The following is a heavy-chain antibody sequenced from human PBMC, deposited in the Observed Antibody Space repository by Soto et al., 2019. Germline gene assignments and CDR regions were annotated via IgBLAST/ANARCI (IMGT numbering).Heavy chain of an antibody. V-gene: IGHV4-30-4*01. CDR1: GDSISSADYY. D-gene: IGHD3-9*01. Sequence: SETLSLTCTVSGDSISSADYYWSWIRQTPGKGLEWIGHIFYSGTTYYNPSLKSRLTISVDTSKNHFSLRLTSVTAADTAVYYCARKYLHYDILTGYYPSGWFDPWGQGTLVTVSS. CDR2: IFYSGTT. CDR3: ARKYLHYDILTGYYPSGWFDP. J-gene: IGHJ5*02.